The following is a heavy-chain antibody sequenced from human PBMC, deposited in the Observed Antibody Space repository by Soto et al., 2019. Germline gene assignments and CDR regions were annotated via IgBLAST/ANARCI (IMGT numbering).Heavy chain of an antibody. CDR2: INAGNGET. V-gene: IGHV1-3*01. CDR3: ARPLTGYYYYGMDV. Sequence: ASVKVSCKASGYTFTSYAIHWVRQAPGHRLEWLGWINAGNGETRYPQEFQDRVTITMDTSASTTYMELSSLRSEDTSVYYCARPLTGYYYYGMDVWGQGTTVTVSS. CDR1: GYTFTSYA. J-gene: IGHJ6*02.